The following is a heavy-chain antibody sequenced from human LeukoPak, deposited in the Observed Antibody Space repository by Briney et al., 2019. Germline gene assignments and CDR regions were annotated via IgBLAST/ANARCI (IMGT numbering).Heavy chain of an antibody. J-gene: IGHJ6*02. V-gene: IGHV3-48*02. D-gene: IGHD3-3*01. CDR1: GFTFSSYS. CDR3: ARDLSYYDFWSGYQGMDV. CDR2: ISSSSSTI. Sequence: GGSLRLSCAASGFTFSSYSMNWVRQAPGKGLEGVSYISSSSSTIYYADSVKGRFTISRDNAKTSLYLQMNSLRDEDTAVYYCARDLSYYDFWSGYQGMDVWGQGTTVTVSS.